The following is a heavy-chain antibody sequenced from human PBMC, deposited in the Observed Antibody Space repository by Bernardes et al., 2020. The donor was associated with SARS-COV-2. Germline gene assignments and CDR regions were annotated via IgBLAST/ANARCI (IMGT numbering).Heavy chain of an antibody. V-gene: IGHV4-31*03. CDR3: AREYHYDFWSGYYTGGMDV. Sequence: TLSLTCTVSGGSISSGGYYWSWIRQHPGKGLEWIGYIYYSGSTYYNPSLKSRVTISVDTSKNQFSLKLSSVTAADTAVYYCAREYHYDFWSGYYTGGMDVWGQGTTVTVSS. J-gene: IGHJ6*02. CDR2: IYYSGST. CDR1: GGSISSGGYY. D-gene: IGHD3-3*01.